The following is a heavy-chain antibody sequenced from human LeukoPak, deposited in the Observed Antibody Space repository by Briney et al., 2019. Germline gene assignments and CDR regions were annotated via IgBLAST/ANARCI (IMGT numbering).Heavy chain of an antibody. J-gene: IGHJ5*02. CDR1: GFTFSNYW. Sequence: PGGSLRLSCAASGFTFSNYWMNWVRQAPGKGLEWVANIKQDGSEKYYVDSVKGRFTISRDNAKNSLYLQMNSLSAEDTAVYYCARDLPITMVRGVKQGWFDPWGQGTLVTVSS. V-gene: IGHV3-7*03. D-gene: IGHD3-10*01. CDR3: ARDLPITMVRGVKQGWFDP. CDR2: IKQDGSEK.